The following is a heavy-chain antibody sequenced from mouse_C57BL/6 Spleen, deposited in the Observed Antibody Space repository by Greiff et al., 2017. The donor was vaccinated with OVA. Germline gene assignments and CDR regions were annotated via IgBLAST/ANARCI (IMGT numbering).Heavy chain of an antibody. J-gene: IGHJ3*01. Sequence: DVKLQESGPGLVKPSQSLSLTCSVTGYSITSGYYWNWIRQLPGNKLEWMGYISYDGSNNYNPSLKNRISITRDTSKNQFFLKLNSVTTEDTATYYCARADWDGPWFAYWGQGTLVTVSA. CDR3: ARADWDGPWFAY. V-gene: IGHV3-6*01. CDR1: GYSITSGYY. D-gene: IGHD4-1*01. CDR2: ISYDGSN.